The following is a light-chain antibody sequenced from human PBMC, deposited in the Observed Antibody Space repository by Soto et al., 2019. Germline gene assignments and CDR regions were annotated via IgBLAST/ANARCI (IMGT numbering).Light chain of an antibody. Sequence: DIVMTQSPDSLAVSLGDRATINCKSSQSVLYSSNNKNYLAWYQQKPGQPPKLLIYWASTRESGVPDRFSGSGSGTDFTLPISSLQAEDVAVYYCQQYYSTPITFGQGTRLESK. CDR2: WAS. CDR1: QSVLYSSNNKNY. CDR3: QQYYSTPIT. J-gene: IGKJ5*01. V-gene: IGKV4-1*01.